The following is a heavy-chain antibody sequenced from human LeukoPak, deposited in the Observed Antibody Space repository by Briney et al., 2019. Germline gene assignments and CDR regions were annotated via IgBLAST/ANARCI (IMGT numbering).Heavy chain of an antibody. CDR3: ARSIRFDS. V-gene: IGHV4-59*01. CDR2: IYLYNSVST. Sequence: LETLSLTCTVSGGSISSYYWSWIRQPPGKGLEWIGYIYLYNSVSTNYNPSLKSRVTISVDTSKNQFSLKLTSVTAADTAAYYCARSIRFDSWGQGSLVTVSA. CDR1: GGSISSYY. J-gene: IGHJ5*01.